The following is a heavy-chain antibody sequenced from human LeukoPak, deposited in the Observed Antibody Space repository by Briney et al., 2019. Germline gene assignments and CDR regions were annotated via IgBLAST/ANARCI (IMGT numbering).Heavy chain of an antibody. V-gene: IGHV1-2*02. J-gene: IGHJ4*02. CDR3: ARGGPLLWFGELLYSPSGIYFDY. D-gene: IGHD3-10*01. Sequence: ASVKVSRKASGYTFTGYYIHWVRQAPGQGLEWMGWINPHSGGTNYAQKFQGGVTMTRDTSISTAYMELSRLRSDDTAVYYCARGGPLLWFGELLYSPSGIYFDYWGQGTLVTVSS. CDR2: INPHSGGT. CDR1: GYTFTGYY.